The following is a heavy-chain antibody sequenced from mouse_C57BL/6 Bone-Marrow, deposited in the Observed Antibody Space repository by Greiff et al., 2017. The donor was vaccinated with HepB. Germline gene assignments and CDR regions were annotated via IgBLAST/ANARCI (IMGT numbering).Heavy chain of an antibody. CDR1: GYAFTNYL. J-gene: IGHJ2*01. D-gene: IGHD1-1*01. V-gene: IGHV1-54*01. Sequence: VQVVESGAELVRPGTSVKVSCKASGYAFTNYLIEWVKQRPGQGLEWIGVINPGSGGTNYNEKFKGKATLTADKSSSTAYMQLSSLTSEDSAVYFCASRGRGFDYWGQGTTLTVSS. CDR3: ASRGRGFDY. CDR2: INPGSGGT.